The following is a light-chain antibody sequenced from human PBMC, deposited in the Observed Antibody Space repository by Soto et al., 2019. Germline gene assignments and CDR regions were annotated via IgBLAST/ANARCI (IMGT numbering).Light chain of an antibody. CDR3: CSYAGNSSFV. CDR2: EGS. V-gene: IGLV2-23*01. CDR1: SSDAGSYNL. Sequence: QSALTQPASVSGSPGPSITISCTGTSSDAGSYNLVSWYQQHPGTAPKLMIYEGSKWPSRVSNRFSGSKSGNTASLTISGLQAEDEADYYCCSYAGNSSFVFGTGTKVTVL. J-gene: IGLJ1*01.